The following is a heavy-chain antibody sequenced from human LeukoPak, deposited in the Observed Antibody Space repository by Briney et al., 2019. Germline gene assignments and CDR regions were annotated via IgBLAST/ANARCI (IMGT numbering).Heavy chain of an antibody. Sequence: GASVKVSCKASGYTFTGYYMHWVRQAPGQGLEWMGIINPSGGSTSYAQKFQGRVTMTTDTSTSTAYMELRSLRSDDTAVYYCARDRGITMIVGLMDYMDVWGKGTTLTVSS. CDR1: GYTFTGYY. CDR2: INPSGGST. D-gene: IGHD3-22*01. CDR3: ARDRGITMIVGLMDYMDV. V-gene: IGHV1-46*01. J-gene: IGHJ6*03.